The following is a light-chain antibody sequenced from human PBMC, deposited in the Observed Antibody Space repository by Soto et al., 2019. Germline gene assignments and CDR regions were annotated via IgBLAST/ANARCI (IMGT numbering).Light chain of an antibody. CDR1: SSDVGSYNR. Sequence: QSVLTQPTSVSGSPGQSVTISCTGTSSDVGSYNRVSWYQQPPGTAPKLMIYEVSNRPSGVPDRFSGSKSGNTASLTISGLQAEDEADYYCSSYTSSSIWLFGGGTKLTVL. CDR3: SSYTSSSIWL. V-gene: IGLV2-18*02. CDR2: EVS. J-gene: IGLJ2*01.